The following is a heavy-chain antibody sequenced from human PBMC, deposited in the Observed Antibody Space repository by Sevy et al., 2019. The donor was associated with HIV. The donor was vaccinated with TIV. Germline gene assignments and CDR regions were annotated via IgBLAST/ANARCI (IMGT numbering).Heavy chain of an antibody. CDR1: GFTFDDYA. J-gene: IGHJ4*02. D-gene: IGHD3-10*01. CDR3: AKDLGGTMVRGVIVEPGPFDY. V-gene: IGHV3-9*01. Sequence: GGSLRLSCAASGFTFDDYAMHWVRQAPGKGVEWVSGISWNSGSIGYADSVKGRFTISRDNAKNSLYLQMNSLRAEDTALYYCAKDLGGTMVRGVIVEPGPFDYWGQGTLVTVSS. CDR2: ISWNSGSI.